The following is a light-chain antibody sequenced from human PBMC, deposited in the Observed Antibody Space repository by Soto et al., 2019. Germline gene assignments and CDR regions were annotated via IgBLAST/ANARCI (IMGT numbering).Light chain of an antibody. V-gene: IGKV3-20*01. CDR1: QGVSSSD. Sequence: EIVMTQSPATLSVSPGERATLSCRASQGVSSSDVAWYQQRPGQAPRILIYGASSRATGIPDRFSGRGSGTDFTLTISRLEPEEFAVYHCQQYGRSPITFGQGTRLEIK. J-gene: IGKJ5*01. CDR3: QQYGRSPIT. CDR2: GAS.